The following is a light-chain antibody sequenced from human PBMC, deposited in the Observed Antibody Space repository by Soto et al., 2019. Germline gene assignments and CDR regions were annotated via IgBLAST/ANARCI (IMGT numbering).Light chain of an antibody. CDR2: GNS. Sequence: QSVLTQPPSVSGAPGQRVTISCTGSSSNIGAGYYVHWYQQLPGTAPKLLIYGNSNRPSGVPDRFSGSKSGTSASRAITGVQAEDEADYYCQSYDSSLSGGDVVFGGGTKLTVL. V-gene: IGLV1-40*01. J-gene: IGLJ2*01. CDR1: SSNIGAGYY. CDR3: QSYDSSLSGGDVV.